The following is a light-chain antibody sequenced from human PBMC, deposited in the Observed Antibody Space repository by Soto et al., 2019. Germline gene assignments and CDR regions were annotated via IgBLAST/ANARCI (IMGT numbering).Light chain of an antibody. J-gene: IGLJ2*01. Sequence: QSVLTQPASVSGSPGQSITISCSGTSNDVGGYDYVSWYQQHPDKAPKLVIYEVSNRPSWVSNRFSGSKSGNTASLTISGLQPEDEADYYCNSYTSSYTLVFGGGTKLTVL. V-gene: IGLV2-14*01. CDR2: EVS. CDR3: NSYTSSYTLV. CDR1: SNDVGGYDY.